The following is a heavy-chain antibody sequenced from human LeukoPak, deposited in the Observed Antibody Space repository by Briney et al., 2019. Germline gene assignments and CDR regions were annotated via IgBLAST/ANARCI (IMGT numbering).Heavy chain of an antibody. CDR1: GFTFSSYG. CDR2: IRYDGSNK. V-gene: IGHV3-30*02. Sequence: GGSLRLSCAASGFTFSSYGMHWVRQAPGKGLEWVAFIRYDGSNKYYADSVKGRFTISRDNSKNTLYLQMNSLRAEDTAVYYCAKDTQKIAARPDAFDIWGQGTMVTVSS. CDR3: AKDTQKIAARPDAFDI. J-gene: IGHJ3*02. D-gene: IGHD6-6*01.